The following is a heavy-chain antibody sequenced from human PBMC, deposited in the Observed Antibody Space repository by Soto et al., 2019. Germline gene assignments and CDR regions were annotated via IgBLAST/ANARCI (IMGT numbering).Heavy chain of an antibody. Sequence: SGPTLVNPTQTLTLTCTFSGFSLSTNGVGVGWIRQPPGKALEWLALIYWDDNKRYSPSLKSRLTITKDTSKNQVVLTMTNMDPVDTATYYCAHRRARNNIAAFDYWGQGTLVTVSS. CDR3: AHRRARNNIAAFDY. D-gene: IGHD6-25*01. CDR2: IYWDDNK. CDR1: GFSLSTNGVG. J-gene: IGHJ4*02. V-gene: IGHV2-5*02.